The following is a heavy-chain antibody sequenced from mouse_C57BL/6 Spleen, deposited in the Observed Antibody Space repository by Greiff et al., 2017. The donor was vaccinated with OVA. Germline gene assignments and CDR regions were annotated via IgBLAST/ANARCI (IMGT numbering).Heavy chain of an antibody. CDR1: GYTFTSYG. CDR2: IYPRSGNT. CDR3: ARYYDYAYAMDY. Sequence: VQLKESGAELARPGASVKLSCKASGYTFTSYGISWVKQRTGQGLEWIGEIYPRSGNTYYSEKFKGKATLTADKSSSTAYMELRSLTSEDSAVYFCARYYDYAYAMDYWGQGTSVTVSS. J-gene: IGHJ4*01. D-gene: IGHD2-4*01. V-gene: IGHV1-81*01.